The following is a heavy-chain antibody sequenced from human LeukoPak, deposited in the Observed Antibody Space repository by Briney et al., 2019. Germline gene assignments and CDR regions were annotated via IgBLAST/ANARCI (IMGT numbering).Heavy chain of an antibody. J-gene: IGHJ3*02. Sequence: EYVSVIYSGGSTYSADSVMRLSTISSDNSKNPLYLQMNTLSAEYTAVYYCASDGILDAFGIWGQGTLVTVSS. CDR2: IYSGGST. CDR3: ASDGILDAFGI. V-gene: IGHV3-53*01. D-gene: IGHD1-1*01.